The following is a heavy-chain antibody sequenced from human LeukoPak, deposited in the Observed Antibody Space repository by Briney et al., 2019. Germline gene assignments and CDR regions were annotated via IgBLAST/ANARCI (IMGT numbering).Heavy chain of an antibody. J-gene: IGHJ5*02. CDR2: ISGSGGST. CDR1: GFTFSSYA. CDR3: AKRQHEAAARLIPWFDP. V-gene: IGHV3-23*01. Sequence: QPGGSLRLSCAASGFTFSSYAMSWVRQAPGKGLEWVSAISGSGGSTYYADSVKGRFTISRDNSKNTLYLQMNSLRAEDTAVYYCAKRQHEAAARLIPWFDPWGQGTLVTVSS. D-gene: IGHD6-6*01.